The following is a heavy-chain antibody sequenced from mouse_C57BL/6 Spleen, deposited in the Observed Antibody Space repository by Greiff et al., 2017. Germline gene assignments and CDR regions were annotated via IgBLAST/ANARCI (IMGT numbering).Heavy chain of an antibody. CDR2: IDPSDSYT. CDR3: ASPNGNFSSWFAY. J-gene: IGHJ3*01. Sequence: VQLQQPGAELVRPGTSVKLSCKASGYTFTSYWMHWVKQRPGQGLEWIGVIDPSDSYTNYNRKFKGKATLTVDTSSSTAYMQLSSLTSEDSAVYYCASPNGNFSSWFAYWGQGTLVTVSA. D-gene: IGHD2-1*01. V-gene: IGHV1-59*01. CDR1: GYTFTSYW.